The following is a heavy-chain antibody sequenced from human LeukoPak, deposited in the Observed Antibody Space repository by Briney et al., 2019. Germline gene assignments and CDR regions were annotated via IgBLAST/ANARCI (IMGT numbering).Heavy chain of an antibody. D-gene: IGHD5-12*01. CDR1: GFTFSSYG. CDR2: ISGSGGTI. V-gene: IGHV3-48*04. Sequence: GGTLRLSCSASGFTFSSYGMSWVRQAPGKGLEWVSYISGSGGTIYYADSVKGRFTISRDNAKNSLYLQMNSLRAGDTAVYYCAREMGGYPFDYWGQGTLVTVSS. CDR3: AREMGGYPFDY. J-gene: IGHJ4*02.